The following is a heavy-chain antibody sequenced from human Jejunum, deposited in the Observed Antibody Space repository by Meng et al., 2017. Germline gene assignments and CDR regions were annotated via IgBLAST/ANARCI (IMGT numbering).Heavy chain of an antibody. Sequence: QLQLQESGPGLVKPSGTLSLTVGVSGGSISSSNRWSWVRQSPGKGLEWIGEMYHGGDTNYNPSLETRVTISTDTSRNEFSLKLRSVTAADTAVYYCARDWGCRDGSCFSGLLEYWGQGILVTVSS. J-gene: IGHJ4*02. CDR1: GGSISSSNR. CDR2: MYHGGDT. CDR3: ARDWGCRDGSCFSGLLEY. V-gene: IGHV4-4*02. D-gene: IGHD2-15*01.